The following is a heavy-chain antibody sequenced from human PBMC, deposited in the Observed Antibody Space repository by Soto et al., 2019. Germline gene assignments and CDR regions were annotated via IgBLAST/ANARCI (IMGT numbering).Heavy chain of an antibody. D-gene: IGHD6-13*01. CDR1: GGSISRSSYY. J-gene: IGHJ4*02. Sequence: QLQLQESGPGLVKPSETLSLTCTVSGGSISRSSYYWGWIRQPPGKGLEWIGSIYYSGSTYYSPSLKNRVTISVDTSKNHFSLKVSSVTAADTALYYCARIAAAGSANFDYRGQGTLVTVSS. CDR2: IYYSGST. V-gene: IGHV4-39*02. CDR3: ARIAAAGSANFDY.